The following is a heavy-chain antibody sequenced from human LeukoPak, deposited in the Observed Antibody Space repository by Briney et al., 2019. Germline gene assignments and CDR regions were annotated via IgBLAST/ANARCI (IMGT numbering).Heavy chain of an antibody. CDR2: ISSSSSYI. V-gene: IGHV3-21*01. CDR3: ARGDSSGYYRPINY. CDR1: GFTFSSYS. J-gene: IGHJ4*02. Sequence: GGSLRLSCAASGFTFSSYSMNWVRQAPGKGLEGVSSISSSSSYIYYADSVKGRFTISRDNAKNSLYLQMNSLRAEDTAVYYCARGDSSGYYRPINYWGQGTLVTVSS. D-gene: IGHD3-22*01.